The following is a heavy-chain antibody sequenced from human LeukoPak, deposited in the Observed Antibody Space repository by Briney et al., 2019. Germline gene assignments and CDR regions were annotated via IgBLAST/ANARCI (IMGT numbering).Heavy chain of an antibody. Sequence: SGGSLRLSCAASGFTFSSYAMSWVRQAPGKGLEWVSGISGSGGRTYYADSVKGRFTISRDNSKNTLYLQMNSLRAEDTAVYYCAKDYYYDSSGYSEPGAFDIWGQGTMVTVSS. D-gene: IGHD3-22*01. CDR2: ISGSGGRT. V-gene: IGHV3-23*01. CDR3: AKDYYYDSSGYSEPGAFDI. CDR1: GFTFSSYA. J-gene: IGHJ3*02.